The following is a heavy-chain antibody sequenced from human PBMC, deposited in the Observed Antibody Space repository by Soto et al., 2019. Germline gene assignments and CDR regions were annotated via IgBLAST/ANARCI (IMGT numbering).Heavy chain of an antibody. J-gene: IGHJ6*02. CDR3: ANGQGAGRIPRQYGMDV. D-gene: IGHD1-1*01. Sequence: GGSLRLSCAASGFTFSSYAMSWVRQAPGKGLEWVSAISGSGGSTYYADSVKGRFTISRDNSKNTLYLQMNSLRAEDTAVYYCANGQGAGRIPRQYGMDVWGQGTTVTVSS. CDR2: ISGSGGST. V-gene: IGHV3-23*01. CDR1: GFTFSSYA.